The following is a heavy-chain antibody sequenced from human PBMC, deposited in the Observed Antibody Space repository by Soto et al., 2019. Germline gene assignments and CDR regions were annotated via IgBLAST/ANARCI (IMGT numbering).Heavy chain of an antibody. CDR3: ARSQFDYVWGTSGYFDS. CDR1: GYSFTTHW. Sequence: GESLKISCKGSGYSFTTHWVGWVRQMPGKGLEWMGIIYPGDSDTRYSPSFQGQVTISADESIPTAYLQWSSLKASDTAMYYCARSQFDYVWGTSGYFDSWGQGTLVTVSS. J-gene: IGHJ4*02. D-gene: IGHD3-16*01. V-gene: IGHV5-51*01. CDR2: IYPGDSDT.